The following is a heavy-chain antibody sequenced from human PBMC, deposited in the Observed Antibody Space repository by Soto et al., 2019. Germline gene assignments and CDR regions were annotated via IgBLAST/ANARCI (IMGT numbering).Heavy chain of an antibody. Sequence: QVQLVQSGAEVKKPGASVKVSCKTSGYTFTSYDINWVRQATGQKLEWMGWMNPNSGDTGYAQKFQGRVTMTRNTSISTAYMDLTSLRSEDTAVYYCARGPSRLIMIAERDEGSLWLDPWGQGTLVSVSS. J-gene: IGHJ5*02. CDR2: MNPNSGDT. V-gene: IGHV1-8*01. CDR1: GYTFTSYD. D-gene: IGHD3-22*01. CDR3: ARGPSRLIMIAERDEGSLWLDP.